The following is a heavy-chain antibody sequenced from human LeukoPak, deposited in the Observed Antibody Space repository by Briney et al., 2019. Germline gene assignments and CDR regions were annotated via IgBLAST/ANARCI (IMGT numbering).Heavy chain of an antibody. J-gene: IGHJ3*02. Sequence: SQTLSLTCAIFGDRVSSNSAVWNWIRQSPSRGLEWVGRTYYRSKWYNYYAVSLKSRISINPDTSKNQFSLQLNSVSPEDTAVYYCARKSTTVTTRDAFDIWGQGTMVTVSS. CDR2: TYYRSKWYN. CDR1: GDRVSSNSAV. CDR3: ARKSTTVTTRDAFDI. D-gene: IGHD4-17*01. V-gene: IGHV6-1*01.